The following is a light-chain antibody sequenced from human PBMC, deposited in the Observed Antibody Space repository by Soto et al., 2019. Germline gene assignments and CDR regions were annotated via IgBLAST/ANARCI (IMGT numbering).Light chain of an antibody. Sequence: ETVLTQSPATLSSSPGERATLSCSASQSVSSSYLAWYQQKPGQAPRLLIYGASSRATGIPDRFSGSGSGTDFTLTISRLEPEDFAVYYCQQYGNSPPHSFGQGTKVDIK. V-gene: IGKV3-20*01. CDR1: QSVSSSY. CDR2: GAS. CDR3: QQYGNSPPHS. J-gene: IGKJ2*03.